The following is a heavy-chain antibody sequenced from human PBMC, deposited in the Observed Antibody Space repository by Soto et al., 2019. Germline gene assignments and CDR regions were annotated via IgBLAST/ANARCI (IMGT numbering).Heavy chain of an antibody. Sequence: GSLRLSCAASGFTFSSYAMSWVRQAPGKGLEWVSAISGSGGSTYYADSVKGRFTISRDNSKNTLYLQMNSLRAEDTAVYYCAKKRYYDSSGYPLRDGFWYFDLWGRGTLVTVSS. CDR2: ISGSGGST. J-gene: IGHJ2*01. CDR3: AKKRYYDSSGYPLRDGFWYFDL. CDR1: GFTFSSYA. V-gene: IGHV3-23*01. D-gene: IGHD3-22*01.